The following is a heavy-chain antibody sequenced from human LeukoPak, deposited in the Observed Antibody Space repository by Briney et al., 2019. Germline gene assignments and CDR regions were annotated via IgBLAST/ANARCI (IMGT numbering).Heavy chain of an antibody. CDR3: ASHDSSGYFFDY. Sequence: PSGTLSLTCAVSGGSISSSNWWSWVRQPPGKGLEWIGSIYYTGSSDYNPSLKSRVTISVDTSKNQFSLKLSSVTAADTAVYYCASHDSSGYFFDYWGQGTLVTVSS. CDR1: GGSISSSNW. D-gene: IGHD3-22*01. J-gene: IGHJ4*02. CDR2: IYYTGSS. V-gene: IGHV4-4*02.